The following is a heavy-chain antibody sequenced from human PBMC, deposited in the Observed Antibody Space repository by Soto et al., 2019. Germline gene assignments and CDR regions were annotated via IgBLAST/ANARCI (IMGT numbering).Heavy chain of an antibody. J-gene: IGHJ4*02. CDR3: AKDLGSGWYGADDY. D-gene: IGHD6-19*01. CDR2: ISYDGSNK. CDR1: GFTFSSYG. V-gene: IGHV3-30*18. Sequence: GALRLSCAASGFTFSSYGMHWVRQAPGKGLEWVAVISYDGSNKYYADSVKGRFTISRDNSKNTLYLQMNSLRAEDTAVYYCAKDLGSGWYGADDYWGQGTLVTVSS.